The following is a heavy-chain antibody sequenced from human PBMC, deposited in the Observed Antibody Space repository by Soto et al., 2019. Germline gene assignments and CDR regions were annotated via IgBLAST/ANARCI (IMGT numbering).Heavy chain of an antibody. CDR2: IFHDGTA. Sequence: WETLALTCAVSGVSMSSGNLLTWFRQTPQRGLEYIGEIFHDGTANYYPSFERRVAISVDTSKNQFSLKLTSVTAADTAIYFCARLVYDTRLNYMYFDFWGQGALVTVSS. CDR3: ARLVYDTRLNYMYFDF. CDR1: GVSMSSGNL. D-gene: IGHD2-8*01. J-gene: IGHJ4*02. V-gene: IGHV4-4*02.